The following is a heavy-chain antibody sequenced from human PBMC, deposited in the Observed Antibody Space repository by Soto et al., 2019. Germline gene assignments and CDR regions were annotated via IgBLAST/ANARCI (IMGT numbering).Heavy chain of an antibody. CDR1: GGSISSYY. V-gene: IGHV4-59*01. CDR3: ARRKALRYYYYGMDV. Sequence: QVQLQESGPGLVKPSETLSLTCTVSGGSISSYYWSWIRQPPGKGLEWIGYIYYSGSTNYNPSLKSRVTISVDTSKNQFSLKLSSVTAADTAVYYCARRKALRYYYYGMDVWGQGTTVTVSS. CDR2: IYYSGST. D-gene: IGHD4-17*01. J-gene: IGHJ6*02.